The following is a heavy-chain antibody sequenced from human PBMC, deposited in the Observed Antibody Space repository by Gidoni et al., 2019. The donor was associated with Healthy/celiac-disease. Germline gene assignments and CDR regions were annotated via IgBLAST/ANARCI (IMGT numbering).Heavy chain of an antibody. V-gene: IGHV3-30*18. D-gene: IGHD3-3*01. J-gene: IGHJ4*02. CDR3: AKVRFLEWLTLDY. CDR1: GFTFSSYG. Sequence: QVQLVESGGGVVQPGRSLRLSCAASGFTFSSYGMHWVRQAPGKGLEWVAVISYDGSNKYDADSVKGRFTISRDNSKNTLYLQMNSLRAEDTAVYYCAKVRFLEWLTLDYWGQGTLVTVSS. CDR2: ISYDGSNK.